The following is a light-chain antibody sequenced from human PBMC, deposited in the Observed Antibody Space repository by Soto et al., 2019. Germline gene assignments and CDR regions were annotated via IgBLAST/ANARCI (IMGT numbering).Light chain of an antibody. Sequence: QAVVTQPPSASGTPGQRVTISCSGSSSNIESHTVNWYQQVPGTAPKLLIYSNSQRSSGVPDRFSGSKSGTSASLAISGVQSEDEADYYCGAWDDSLNGYVFGTGTKLTVL. V-gene: IGLV1-44*01. J-gene: IGLJ1*01. CDR2: SNS. CDR1: SSNIESHT. CDR3: GAWDDSLNGYV.